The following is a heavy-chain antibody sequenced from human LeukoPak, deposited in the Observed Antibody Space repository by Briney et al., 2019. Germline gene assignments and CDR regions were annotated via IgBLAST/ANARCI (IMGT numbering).Heavy chain of an antibody. CDR2: ISAYNGNT. D-gene: IGHD2-21*02. CDR1: GYTFTSYG. CDR3: ARGYCGGDCYPGFYYYYMDV. V-gene: IGHV1-18*01. J-gene: IGHJ6*03. Sequence: GASVTVSCKASGYTFTSYGISWVRQAPGQGLEWMGWISAYNGNTNYAQKLQGRVTMTTDTSTSTAYMELRSLRSDDTAVYYCARGYCGGDCYPGFYYYYMDVWGKGTTVTVSS.